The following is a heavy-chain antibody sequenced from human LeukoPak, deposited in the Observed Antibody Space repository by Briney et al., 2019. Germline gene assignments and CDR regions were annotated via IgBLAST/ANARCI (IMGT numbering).Heavy chain of an antibody. CDR1: GGSFSGYY. CDR2: INHSGST. V-gene: IGHV4-34*01. J-gene: IGHJ4*02. D-gene: IGHD3-22*01. Sequence: SETLSLTCAVYGGSFSGYYWSWIRQPPGKGLEWIGEINHSGSTNYNPSLKSRVTISVDTSKNQFSLKLNSVTAADTAVYYCARDRYYYDSSGYVFDYWGQGTLVTVSS. CDR3: ARDRYYYDSSGYVFDY.